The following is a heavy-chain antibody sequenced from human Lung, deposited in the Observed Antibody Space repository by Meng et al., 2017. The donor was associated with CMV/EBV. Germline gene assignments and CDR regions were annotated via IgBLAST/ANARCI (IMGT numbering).Heavy chain of an antibody. J-gene: IGHJ4*02. CDR1: GYTFIDYH. V-gene: IGHV1-2*04. CDR2: ISPYNGDT. Sequence: QVQLAQSGAEVKEPGASVKLSCKTSGYTFIDYHIHWVRQAPGQGLEWMGWISPYNGDTIYARDFQGWVTMTRDTSNRTLYMEVSRLRFDDTAVYYCARAIVKNRKRQFDYWGQGTLVTVSS. D-gene: IGHD2-15*01. CDR3: ARAIVKNRKRQFDY.